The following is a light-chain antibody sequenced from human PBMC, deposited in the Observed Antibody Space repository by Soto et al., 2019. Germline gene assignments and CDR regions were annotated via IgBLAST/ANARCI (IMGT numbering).Light chain of an antibody. CDR3: LSFAGSYEV. Sequence: QAVVTQPRSVSESPGQSVTISCTGTSSDVGAYDYVSWYQQHPGKVPKLMIYDVNKRPSGVPHRFSGSKSGKTAFLTISGLQAEDEADYYCLSFAGSYEVFGGGTKLTVL. J-gene: IGLJ2*01. CDR1: SSDVGAYDY. CDR2: DVN. V-gene: IGLV2-11*01.